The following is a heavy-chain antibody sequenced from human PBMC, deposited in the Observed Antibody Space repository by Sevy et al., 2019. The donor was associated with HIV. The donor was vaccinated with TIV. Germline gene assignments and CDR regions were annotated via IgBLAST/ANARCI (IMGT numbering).Heavy chain of an antibody. D-gene: IGHD2-2*01. Sequence: GGSLRLSCAASGFTFSSYGMHWVRQAPGKGLEWVAVISYDGSNKYYADSVKGRFTISRENSKNTLYLQMNSLRAEDTAVYYCAKGMVPAATTTYYYYYGMDVWGQGTTVTVSS. CDR1: GFTFSSYG. CDR2: ISYDGSNK. J-gene: IGHJ6*02. CDR3: AKGMVPAATTTYYYYYGMDV. V-gene: IGHV3-30*18.